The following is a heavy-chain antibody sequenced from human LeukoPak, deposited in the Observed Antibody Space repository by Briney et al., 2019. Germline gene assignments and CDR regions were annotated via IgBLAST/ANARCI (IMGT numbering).Heavy chain of an antibody. CDR2: ISYDGSNK. Sequence: GGSLRLSCAASGFTFSSYGMHWVRQAPGKGLEWVAVISYDGSNKYYADSVKGRFTISRDNSKNTLYLQMNSLRAEDTAVHYCARVHTGRFGVIDYWGQGTLVTVSS. CDR3: ARVHTGRFGVIDY. J-gene: IGHJ4*02. CDR1: GFTFSSYG. D-gene: IGHD3-10*01. V-gene: IGHV3-30*03.